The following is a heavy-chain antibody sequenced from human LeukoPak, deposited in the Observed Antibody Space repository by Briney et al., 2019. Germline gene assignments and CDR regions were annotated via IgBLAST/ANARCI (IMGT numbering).Heavy chain of an antibody. D-gene: IGHD6-13*01. Sequence: PGGTLRLSCAASGFTFSSHEMNWVRQAPGKGLEWVSAISGSGGSTYYADSVKGRFTISRDNSKNTLYLQMNSLRAEDTAVYYCAKDVSAADYWGQGTLVTVSS. V-gene: IGHV3-23*01. CDR3: AKDVSAADY. CDR1: GFTFSSHE. J-gene: IGHJ4*02. CDR2: ISGSGGST.